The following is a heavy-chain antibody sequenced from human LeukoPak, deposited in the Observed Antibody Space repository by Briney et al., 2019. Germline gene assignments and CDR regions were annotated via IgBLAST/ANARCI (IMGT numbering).Heavy chain of an antibody. V-gene: IGHV4-34*01. D-gene: IGHD2-2*01. CDR2: INHSGST. J-gene: IGHJ4*02. Sequence: PSETLSLTCAVYGGSFSGYYWSWIRQPPGKGLEWIGEINHSGSTNYNPSLKSRVTISVDRSKNQFSLKLSSVTAADTAVYYCARLYCSSTSCYFDYWGQGTLVTVSS. CDR3: ARLYCSSTSCYFDY. CDR1: GGSFSGYY.